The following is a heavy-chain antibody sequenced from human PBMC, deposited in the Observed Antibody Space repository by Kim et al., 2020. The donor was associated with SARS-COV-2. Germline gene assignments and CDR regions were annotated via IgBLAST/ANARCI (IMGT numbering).Heavy chain of an antibody. V-gene: IGHV4-31*02. Sequence: RTSRVTIAVDTSKNQFSLKLSSVTAAATAVYYCARDPLGIAAAGTGWFDPWGQGTLVTVSS. D-gene: IGHD6-13*01. CDR3: ARDPLGIAAAGTGWFDP. J-gene: IGHJ5*02.